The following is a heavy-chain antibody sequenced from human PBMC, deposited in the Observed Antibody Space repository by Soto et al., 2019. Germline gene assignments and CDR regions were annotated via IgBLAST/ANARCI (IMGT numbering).Heavy chain of an antibody. CDR3: ARDPADRGDYFDY. V-gene: IGHV4-59*12. CDR1: GGSLSSYY. CDR2: IYFSDST. J-gene: IGHJ4*02. Sequence: SETLSLTCTVSGGSLSSYYWSWIRQSPGKGLENLGYIYFSDSTNYNPSFKSRVTISVDTSKNQFSLKVSSVTAADTAVYYCARDPADRGDYFDYWGQGTLVTVSS. D-gene: IGHD3-10*01.